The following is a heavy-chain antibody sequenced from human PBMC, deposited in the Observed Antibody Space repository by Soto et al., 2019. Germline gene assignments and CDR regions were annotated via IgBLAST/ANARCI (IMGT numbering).Heavy chain of an antibody. CDR1: GGSMSNYY. Sequence: SETLSLTCTVSGGSMSNYYWSWIRQPPGKGLEWIGFIYYTGSNTYSPSLKSRVTISLDTSKNQFSLKLSSLTAADTAVYYCARRDGSSWYGIDYWGQGTLVTVSS. V-gene: IGHV4-59*08. CDR2: IYYTGSN. J-gene: IGHJ4*02. CDR3: ARRDGSSWYGIDY. D-gene: IGHD6-13*01.